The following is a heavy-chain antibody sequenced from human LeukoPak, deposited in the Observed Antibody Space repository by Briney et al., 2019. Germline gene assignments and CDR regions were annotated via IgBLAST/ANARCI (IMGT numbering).Heavy chain of an antibody. D-gene: IGHD3-10*01. V-gene: IGHV3-30*18. CDR1: GFTFSSYG. J-gene: IGHJ4*02. CDR3: AKDGKLVY. Sequence: PGGSLRLSCAASGFTFSSYGMHWVRQAPGKGLEWVAVISYDGSNKYYAYSVKGRFTISRDNSKNTLYLQMNSLRAEDTAVYYFAKDGKLVYWGQGTLVTVSS. CDR2: ISYDGSNK.